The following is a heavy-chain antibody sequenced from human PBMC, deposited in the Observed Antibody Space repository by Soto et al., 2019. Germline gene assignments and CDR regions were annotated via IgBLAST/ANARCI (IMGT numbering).Heavy chain of an antibody. Sequence: ASVKVSCKASGYTFSDYYIHRVRQAPGQGLEWMGWINPNSGGTKYAPKFQGGVTMTRDTSITTAYMELSRLRSGDTAVYYCAREPATAKPEGVDFWGQGTLVTVSS. CDR3: AREPATAKPEGVDF. D-gene: IGHD1-1*01. CDR1: GYTFSDYY. J-gene: IGHJ4*02. V-gene: IGHV1-2*02. CDR2: INPNSGGT.